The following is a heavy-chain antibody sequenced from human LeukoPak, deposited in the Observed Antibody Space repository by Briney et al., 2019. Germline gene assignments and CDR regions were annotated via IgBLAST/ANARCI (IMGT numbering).Heavy chain of an antibody. J-gene: IGHJ4*02. V-gene: IGHV3-23*01. D-gene: IGHD3-10*01. CDR1: GFTFSSYA. CDR3: AKGGRGSGMFDY. Sequence: PGGSLRLSCAASGFTFSSYAMSWVRQAPGKGLEWVSAISGSGGSTYYADSVKGRFTISRDNSKNTLYLQMNSLRAKDTAVYYCAKGGRGSGMFDYWGQGTLVTVSS. CDR2: ISGSGGST.